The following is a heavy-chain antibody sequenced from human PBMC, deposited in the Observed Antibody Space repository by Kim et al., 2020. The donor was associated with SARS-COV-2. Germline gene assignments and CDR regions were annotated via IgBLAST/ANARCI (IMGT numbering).Heavy chain of an antibody. J-gene: IGHJ4*02. CDR2: GSNK. V-gene: IGHV3-30*02. CDR3: AKDIVLAD. Sequence: GSNKYYADSVKGRFTISRDNSKNTLYLQMNSLRAEDTAVYYCAKDIVLADWGQGTLVTVSS. D-gene: IGHD2-8*02.